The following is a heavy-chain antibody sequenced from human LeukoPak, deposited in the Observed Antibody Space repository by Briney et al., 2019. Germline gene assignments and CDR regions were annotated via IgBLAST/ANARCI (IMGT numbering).Heavy chain of an antibody. CDR2: ISGSGGST. V-gene: IGHV3-23*01. Sequence: SGGSLRLSCAASGFRFSSYAMTWVRQAPGKGLEWVSGISGSGGSTFYADSVKGRFTISRDNSKNTLYLQMDSLRAEDTAVYYCAKDAREYSYGYFDYWGREPWSPSPQ. D-gene: IGHD5-18*01. CDR3: AKDAREYSYGYFDY. J-gene: IGHJ4*02. CDR1: GFRFSSYA.